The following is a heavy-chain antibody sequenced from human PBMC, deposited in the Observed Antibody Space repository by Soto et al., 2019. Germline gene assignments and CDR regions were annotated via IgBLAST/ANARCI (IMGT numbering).Heavy chain of an antibody. CDR3: ARVEGLVLRLSHGMDV. CDR2: IIPIFGTA. V-gene: IGHV1-69*13. D-gene: IGHD3-3*01. CDR1: GGTFSSYA. Sequence: SVKVSCKASGGTFSSYAISWVRQAPGQGLEWMGGIIPIFGTANYAQKFQGRVTITADESTSTAYMELSSLRSEDTAVYYCARVEGLVLRLSHGMDVWGQGTTVTVSS. J-gene: IGHJ6*02.